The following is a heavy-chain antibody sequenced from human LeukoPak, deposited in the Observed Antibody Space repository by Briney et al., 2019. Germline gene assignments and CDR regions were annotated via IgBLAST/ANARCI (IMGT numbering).Heavy chain of an antibody. CDR1: GFTFSSYA. J-gene: IGHJ6*02. Sequence: GGSLRLSCAASGFTFSSYAMSWVRQAPGKGLEWVSAISGSGGSTYYADSVKGRFTISRDNSKNTLYLQMNSLRAEDTAVYYCAKKNGYCSGGSCYPYYYYGMDVWGQGTTVTVSS. CDR2: ISGSGGST. CDR3: AKKNGYCSGGSCYPYYYYGMDV. D-gene: IGHD2-15*01. V-gene: IGHV3-23*01.